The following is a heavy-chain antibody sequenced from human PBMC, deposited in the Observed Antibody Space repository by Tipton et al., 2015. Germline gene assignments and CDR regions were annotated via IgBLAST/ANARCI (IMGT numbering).Heavy chain of an antibody. CDR1: AYSISSDYY. CDR2: ISHSGNT. D-gene: IGHD3-9*01. J-gene: IGHJ4*02. CDR3: ACQDYDSLTRDYQTVDY. V-gene: IGHV4-38-2*01. Sequence: LRLSCAVSAYSISSDYYWGWIRQPPGKGLEWIGSISHSGNTYYNPSLKSRVTISVDTSKTQFSLKLTSVTAADTAVYYCACQDYDSLTRDYQTVDYWGQGTLVTVSS.